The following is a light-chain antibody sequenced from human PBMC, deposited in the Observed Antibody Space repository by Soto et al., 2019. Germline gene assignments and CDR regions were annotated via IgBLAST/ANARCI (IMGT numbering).Light chain of an antibody. V-gene: IGKV1-5*01. CDR1: QSISSW. J-gene: IGKJ1*01. CDR3: QQYYTTPRT. CDR2: DAS. Sequence: DIQMTQSPSTLSASVGDRVTITCLASQSISSWLAWYQQKPGKAPKLLIYDASSLESGVPSRFSGSGSGTDFTLTISSLQAEDVAVYYCQQYYTTPRTFGHGTKVDI.